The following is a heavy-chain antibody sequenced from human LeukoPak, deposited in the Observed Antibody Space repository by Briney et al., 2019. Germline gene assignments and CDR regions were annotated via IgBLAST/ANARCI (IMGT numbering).Heavy chain of an antibody. CDR2: ISAYNGNT. CDR3: ARHLGGYIDYDYFFND. Sequence: ASVKLSCKASGYTFTSYGISWVRQAPGQGLEWMGWISAYNGNTNYAQKLQGRVTMTTDTSTSTAYMDLRSLRSDDTAVYYCARHLGGYIDYDYFFNDCGQGTLVTVPS. V-gene: IGHV1-18*01. CDR1: GYTFTSYG. J-gene: IGHJ4*02. D-gene: IGHD5-12*01.